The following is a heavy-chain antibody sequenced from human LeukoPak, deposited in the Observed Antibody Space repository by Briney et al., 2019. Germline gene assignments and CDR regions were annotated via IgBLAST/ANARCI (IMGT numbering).Heavy chain of an antibody. J-gene: IGHJ4*02. Sequence: GGSLRLSCAASGFTFSTYNMNWVRQAPGKGLEWVSYISSGSTTIYYADSVRGRFTISRDNAKNSLYLQMNSLRDEDTAVYYCARDLRCFDYWGQGTLVTVSS. V-gene: IGHV3-48*02. CDR3: ARDLRCFDY. CDR1: GFTFSTYN. D-gene: IGHD4-17*01. CDR2: ISSGSTTI.